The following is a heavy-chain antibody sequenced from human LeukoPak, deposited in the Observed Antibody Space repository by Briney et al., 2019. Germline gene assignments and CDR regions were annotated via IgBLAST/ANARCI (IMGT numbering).Heavy chain of an antibody. Sequence: PSETLSLTCTVSGDSVSSFYWSWIRQPPGKGLEWIGYIYYSGSTNYNPSLKSRVTISVDTSKNQFSLKLSSVTAADTAVYYCARSSHAFNIWGQGTMVTVSS. V-gene: IGHV4-59*02. CDR1: GDSVSSFY. CDR3: ARSSHAFNI. J-gene: IGHJ3*02. CDR2: IYYSGST. D-gene: IGHD6-6*01.